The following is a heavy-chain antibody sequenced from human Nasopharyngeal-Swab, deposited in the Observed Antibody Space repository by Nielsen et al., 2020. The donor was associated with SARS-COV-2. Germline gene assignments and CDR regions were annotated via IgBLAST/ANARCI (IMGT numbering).Heavy chain of an antibody. CDR2: INPSGGST. Sequence: ASVQVSCKASGYTFTSYYMHWGRQAPGQGLEWRGIINPSGGSTSYAQKFQGRVTMTRDTSASTVYMELSSLRSEDTAVYYCARVPTVGGDYTDGDHWFDPWGQGTLVTVSS. CDR3: ARVPTVGGDYTDGDHWFDP. J-gene: IGHJ5*02. CDR1: GYTFTSYY. D-gene: IGHD4-17*01. V-gene: IGHV1-46*01.